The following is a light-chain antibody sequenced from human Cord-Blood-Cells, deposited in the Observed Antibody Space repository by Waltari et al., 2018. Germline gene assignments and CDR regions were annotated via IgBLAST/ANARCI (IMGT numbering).Light chain of an antibody. CDR2: EGS. CDR3: CSYAGSSTLV. J-gene: IGLJ3*02. Sequence: QSALTQPASVSGSPGQSITISCTGTSSDVGSYNLVSWYQQHPGNAPKLMIYEGSKRPSGVPNRCSGSKSGNTASLTISGLQPEDEADYDCCSYAGSSTLVFGGGTKLTVL. CDR1: SSDVGSYNL. V-gene: IGLV2-23*01.